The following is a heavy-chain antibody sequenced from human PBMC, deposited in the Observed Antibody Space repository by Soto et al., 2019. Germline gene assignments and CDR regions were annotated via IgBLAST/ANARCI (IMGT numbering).Heavy chain of an antibody. CDR1: GGSISSYY. CDR2: IYYSGST. D-gene: IGHD2-2*01. V-gene: IGHV4-59*01. Sequence: TSETLSLTCTVSGGSISSYYWSWIRQPPGKGLEWIGYIYYSGSTNYNPSLKSRVTISVDTSKNQFSLKLSSVTAADTAVYYCASQDCSSTSCYSYFDYWGQGTLVTVSS. J-gene: IGHJ4*02. CDR3: ASQDCSSTSCYSYFDY.